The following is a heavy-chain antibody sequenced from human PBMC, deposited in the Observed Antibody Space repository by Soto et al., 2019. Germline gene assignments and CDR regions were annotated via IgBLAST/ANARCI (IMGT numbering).Heavy chain of an antibody. J-gene: IGHJ5*02. V-gene: IGHV1-46*01. CDR2: INPSGGST. D-gene: IGHD2-2*01. CDR1: GYTFTSYY. Sequence: ASVKVSFKASGYTFTSYYMHWLRQAPGQGLEWMGIINPSGGSTSYAQKFQGRVTMTRDTSTSTVYMELSSLRSEDTAVYYCARERPASLNIVVVPAAIIPYRNWFDPWGQGTLVTVSS. CDR3: ARERPASLNIVVVPAAIIPYRNWFDP.